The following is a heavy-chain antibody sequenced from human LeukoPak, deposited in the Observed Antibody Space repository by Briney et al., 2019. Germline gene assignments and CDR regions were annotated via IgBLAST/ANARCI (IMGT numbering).Heavy chain of an antibody. CDR3: ARVSAIDY. Sequence: PGGSLRLSCAASGFTFSDFYMCWIRQAPGRGLEWISYITSSGSTMYYADSVKGRFTISRDNAKNSLYLQMDSLRAEDTAVYYCARVSAIDYWGQGTLVTVSS. V-gene: IGHV3-11*04. D-gene: IGHD2/OR15-2a*01. CDR2: ITSSGSTM. CDR1: GFTFSDFY. J-gene: IGHJ4*02.